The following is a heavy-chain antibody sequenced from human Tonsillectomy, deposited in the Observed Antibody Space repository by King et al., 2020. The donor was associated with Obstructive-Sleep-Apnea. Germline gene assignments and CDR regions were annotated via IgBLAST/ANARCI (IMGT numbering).Heavy chain of an antibody. V-gene: IGHV4-31*03. D-gene: IGHD3-10*01. J-gene: IGHJ4*02. CDR3: ARGVITMVRGIIITGYFDY. CDR1: GGSISSGGNY. CDR2: IYYIGST. Sequence: QLQESGPGLVKPSQTLSLTCTVSGGSISSGGNYWSWIRQHPGKGLEWIGNIYYIGSTYYNPSLKSRATISVVTSKTQFSLKLSSATAADTAVYYCARGVITMVRGIIITGYFDYWGQGTLVTVSS.